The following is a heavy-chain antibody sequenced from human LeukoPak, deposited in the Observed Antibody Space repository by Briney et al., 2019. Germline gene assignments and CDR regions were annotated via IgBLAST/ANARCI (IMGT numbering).Heavy chain of an antibody. V-gene: IGHV3-53*01. CDR3: ARAGRAIVGATGGKGFDY. D-gene: IGHD1-26*01. J-gene: IGHJ4*02. Sequence: GGSLRLSCAASGFTVSSNYMSWVRQAPGKGLEWVSVIYSGGSTYYADSVKGRFTISRDNSKNTLYLQMNSLRAEDTAVYYCARAGRAIVGATGGKGFDYWGQGTLVTVSS. CDR1: GFTVSSNY. CDR2: IYSGGST.